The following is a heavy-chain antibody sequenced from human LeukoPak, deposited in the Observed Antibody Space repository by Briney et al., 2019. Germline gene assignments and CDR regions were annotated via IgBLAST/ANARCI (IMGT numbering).Heavy chain of an antibody. CDR2: ISGNGIST. Sequence: GGSLRLSCAASGFTFSSYAMTWVRQAPGKGLEWVSGISGNGISTYYADSVKGRFTISRDNSKNTLYLQMNSLRAEDTAVYYCAKGIEPPDTAMVHGDYWGQGTLVTVSS. CDR3: AKGIEPPDTAMVHGDY. J-gene: IGHJ4*02. CDR1: GFTFSSYA. D-gene: IGHD5-18*01. V-gene: IGHV3-23*01.